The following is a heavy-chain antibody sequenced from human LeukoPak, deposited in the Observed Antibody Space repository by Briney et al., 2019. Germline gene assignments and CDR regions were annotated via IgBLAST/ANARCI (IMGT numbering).Heavy chain of an antibody. D-gene: IGHD6-13*01. J-gene: IGHJ5*02. V-gene: IGHV1-69*13. CDR1: GGTFSSYA. CDR3: ATRIAAAGTNWFDP. Sequence: ASVKVSCKASGGTFSSYAISWVRQAPGQGLDWMGGIIPIFGTANYAQKFQGRVTITADESTSTAYMELSSLRSEDTAVYYCATRIAAAGTNWFDPWGQGTLVTVSS. CDR2: IIPIFGTA.